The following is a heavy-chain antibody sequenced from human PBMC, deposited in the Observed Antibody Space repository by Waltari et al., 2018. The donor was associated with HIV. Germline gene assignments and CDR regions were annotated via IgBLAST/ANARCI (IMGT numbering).Heavy chain of an antibody. J-gene: IGHJ6*02. Sequence: EVQLLESGGGLVQPGGSLRLSCAASGFTFSSYAMSWVRQAPGKGLEWVSGISGRGCSTYSADAVKGRFTISRDNSKNTLYLQMNSLRAEDMAVYYCAKGCGSGYYYYGMDVWGQGTTVTVSS. V-gene: IGHV3-23*01. D-gene: IGHD2-21*01. CDR3: AKGCGSGYYYYGMDV. CDR2: ISGRGCST. CDR1: GFTFSSYA.